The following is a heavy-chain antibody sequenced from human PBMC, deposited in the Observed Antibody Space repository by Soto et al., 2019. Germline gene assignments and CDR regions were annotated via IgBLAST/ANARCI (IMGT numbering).Heavy chain of an antibody. J-gene: IGHJ3*01. CDR2: IHNYFSTT. CDR1: GFTFSSYW. CDR3: ATDNWNSY. D-gene: IGHD1-7*01. V-gene: IGHV3-74*01. Sequence: GGSLRLSCAASGFTFSSYWMHWVRQAPVNGLMFVSRIHNYFSTTRYADSVKGRFTISRYNAKNTLYLQMSSLRVEYTAVYYCATDNWNSYWGQGTMVTVSS.